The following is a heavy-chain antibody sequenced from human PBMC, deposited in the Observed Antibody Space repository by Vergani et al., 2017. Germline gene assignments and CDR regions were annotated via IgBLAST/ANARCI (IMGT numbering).Heavy chain of an antibody. CDR2: IYSTGST. CDR1: GGSFNTYY. J-gene: IGHJ6*02. D-gene: IGHD3-9*01. Sequence: QLQESGPGLVKPSETLSLTCTVSGGSFNTYYLSWIRQSPGKGLEWIGYIYSTGSTNYNPSLNSRVTMSVDTSKNQFSLKLRSVTAADTAVYFCARVMYRDEASTGYRLEGMDIWGQGTTVTISS. V-gene: IGHV4-59*13. CDR3: ARVMYRDEASTGYRLEGMDI.